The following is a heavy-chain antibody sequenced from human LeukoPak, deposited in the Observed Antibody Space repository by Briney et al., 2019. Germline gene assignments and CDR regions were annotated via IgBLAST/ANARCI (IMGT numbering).Heavy chain of an antibody. Sequence: SETLSLTCAVYGGSFSGYYRSWIRQPPGKGLEWIGEINHSGSTNYNPSLKSRVTISVDTSKNQFSLKLSSVTAADTAVYYCASGGYLASIDYWGQGTLVTVSS. CDR2: INHSGST. D-gene: IGHD2-15*01. J-gene: IGHJ4*02. V-gene: IGHV4-34*01. CDR1: GGSFSGYY. CDR3: ASGGYLASIDY.